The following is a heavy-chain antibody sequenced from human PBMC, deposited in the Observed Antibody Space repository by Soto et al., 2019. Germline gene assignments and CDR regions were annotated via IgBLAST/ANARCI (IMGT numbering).Heavy chain of an antibody. CDR3: ARVEIKEGIFAYRGGDCHY. D-gene: IGHD2-21*02. CDR2: INAGNGNT. Sequence: QVQLEQSGAEVKKPGASVKVSCKASGYTFTSYAMHWVRQAPGQRLEWMGWINAGNGNTKYSQKFQGRVTITRDTSASTVYMELSSLRAEDTAVYYCARVEIKEGIFAYRGGDCHYWGQGTLVTVSS. CDR1: GYTFTSYA. J-gene: IGHJ4*02. V-gene: IGHV1-3*01.